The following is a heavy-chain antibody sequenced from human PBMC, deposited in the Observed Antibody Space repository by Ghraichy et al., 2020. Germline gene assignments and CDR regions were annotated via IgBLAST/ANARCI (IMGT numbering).Heavy chain of an antibody. J-gene: IGHJ4*02. D-gene: IGHD4-17*01. CDR2: IKSKVDGGTI. V-gene: IGHV3-15*01. CDR1: GFAFSGAW. CDR3: TTSHLDYRDSDS. Sequence: GGSLRLSCAASGFAFSGAWMSWVRQAPGKGLEWVGRIKSKVDGGTIDYAAPVKGRFTISRDDSRNTLYVQMNSLKTEDTAVYYCTTSHLDYRDSDSWGQGTLVTVSS.